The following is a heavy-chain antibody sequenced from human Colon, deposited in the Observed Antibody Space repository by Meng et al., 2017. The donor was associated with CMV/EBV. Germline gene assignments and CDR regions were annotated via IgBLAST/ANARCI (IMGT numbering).Heavy chain of an antibody. Sequence: SETLSLTCTVSGGSISSSSYYWGWIRQPPGKGLEWIGSIYYSGSTYYNPSLTSRVTISVDTSKNQFSLKLSSVTAADTAVYYCARVSTIFGVPDYFDYWGQGTLVTVSS. CDR1: GGSISSSSYY. J-gene: IGHJ4*02. D-gene: IGHD3-3*01. CDR3: ARVSTIFGVPDYFDY. CDR2: IYYSGST. V-gene: IGHV4-39*07.